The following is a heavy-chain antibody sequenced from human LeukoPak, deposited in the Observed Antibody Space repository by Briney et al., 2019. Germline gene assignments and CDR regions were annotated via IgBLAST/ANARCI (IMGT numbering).Heavy chain of an antibody. D-gene: IGHD6-19*01. CDR3: VRSSPGWAFDI. J-gene: IGHJ3*02. V-gene: IGHV3-13*05. CDR1: GFTFHKFD. CDR2: ICTTGDP. Sequence: RGSLRLSCAPSGFTFHKFDMHRGRQDLGKSVEWVSAICTTGDPFYSGYVKCRFIISRANAKNSLYLQMNSLRVGDTAVYYCVRSSPGWAFDIWGQGTMVTVSS.